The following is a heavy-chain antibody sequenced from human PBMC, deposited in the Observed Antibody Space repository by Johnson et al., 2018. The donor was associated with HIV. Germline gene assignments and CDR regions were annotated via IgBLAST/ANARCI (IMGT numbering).Heavy chain of an antibody. CDR3: ARGIQPDAFDI. CDR1: GFTVSSNY. Sequence: VQLVESGGGVAQPGGSLRLSCAAFGFTVSSNYMSWVRQAPGKGLEWVSVIYSGGSTYYADSVKGRFTISRDNSKNTLYVQMNSLRAEDTAVYYCARGIQPDAFDIWGQGTMVTVSS. V-gene: IGHV3-66*01. D-gene: IGHD2-2*01. J-gene: IGHJ3*02. CDR2: IYSGGST.